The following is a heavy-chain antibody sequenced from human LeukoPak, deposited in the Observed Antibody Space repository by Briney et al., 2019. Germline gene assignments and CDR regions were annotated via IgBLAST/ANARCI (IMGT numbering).Heavy chain of an antibody. CDR3: AGWYCSTTTCYYLDH. Sequence: PSETLSLTCTVSGGSISSYYWSWIRQPPGRGLEYIGHVYYSGNTDYNPSLKTRVNMSVATSKNQFSLRLNSVTAADTAVYYCAGWYCSTTTCYYLDHWGQGTLVTVSS. J-gene: IGHJ4*02. V-gene: IGHV4-59*01. CDR2: VYYSGNT. D-gene: IGHD2-2*01. CDR1: GGSISSYY.